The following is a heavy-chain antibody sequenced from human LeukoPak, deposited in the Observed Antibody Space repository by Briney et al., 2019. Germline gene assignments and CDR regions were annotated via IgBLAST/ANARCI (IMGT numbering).Heavy chain of an antibody. V-gene: IGHV1-69*05. CDR3: ARSPLEDGSSSEGAPFY. CDR1: GGTFSSYA. D-gene: IGHD6-6*01. CDR2: IIPIFGTA. Sequence: GSSVKVSCKASGGTFSSYAISWVRQAPGQGLEWMGGIIPIFGTANYAQKFQGRVTITTDESTSTAYMELSSLRSEDTAVYYCARSPLEDGSSSEGAPFYWGQGTLVTVSS. J-gene: IGHJ4*02.